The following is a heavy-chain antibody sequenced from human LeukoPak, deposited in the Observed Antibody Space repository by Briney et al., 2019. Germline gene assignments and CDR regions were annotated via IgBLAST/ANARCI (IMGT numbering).Heavy chain of an antibody. J-gene: IGHJ4*02. CDR1: GGSISSSSYY. CDR3: ARRDWALFDY. Sequence: PLETLSLTCTVSGGSISSSSYYWGWIRQPPGKGLEWIGSIYYSGSTYYNPSLKSRVTISVDTCKNQFSLKLSSVTAADTAVYYCARRDWALFDYWGQGTLVTVSS. CDR2: IYYSGST. V-gene: IGHV4-39*01. D-gene: IGHD5-24*01.